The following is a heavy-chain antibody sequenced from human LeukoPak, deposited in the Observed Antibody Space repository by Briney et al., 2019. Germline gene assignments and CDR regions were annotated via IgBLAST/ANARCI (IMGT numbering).Heavy chain of an antibody. V-gene: IGHV3-23*01. J-gene: IGHJ4*02. D-gene: IGHD3-10*01. CDR2: ISDNGGST. Sequence: GGSLRLSCAASGFTFSRYDMSWARQTPGKGLEWVSTISDNGGSTYYADSVKGRFTISRDNSQNTLYLQMNSLRVEDTAIYYCAKIRRGVERAYWGQGTLVTVSS. CDR3: AKIRRGVERAY. CDR1: GFTFSRYD.